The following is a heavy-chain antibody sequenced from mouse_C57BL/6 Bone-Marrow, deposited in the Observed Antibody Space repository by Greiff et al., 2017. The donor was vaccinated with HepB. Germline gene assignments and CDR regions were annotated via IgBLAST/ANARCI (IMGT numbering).Heavy chain of an antibody. V-gene: IGHV1-59*01. CDR3: ARRGRDY. CDR1: GYTFTSYW. Sequence: QVQLKQPGAELVRPGTSVKLSCKASGYTFTSYWMHWVKQRPGQGLEWIGVIDPSDSYTNYNQKFKGKATLTVDTSSSTAYMQLSSLTSEDSAVYYCARRGRDYWGQGTTLTVSS. J-gene: IGHJ2*01. CDR2: IDPSDSYT.